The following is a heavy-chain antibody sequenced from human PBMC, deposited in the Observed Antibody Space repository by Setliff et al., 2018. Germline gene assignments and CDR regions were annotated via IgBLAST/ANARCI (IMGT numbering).Heavy chain of an antibody. D-gene: IGHD4-17*01. CDR1: GFIFGSYA. V-gene: IGHV3-23*01. Sequence: PGGSLRLSCEGSGFIFGSYAMGWVRQAPGKGLEWLSSISGDGDTTYNADSVNGRFTISRDNSKNTLYLQMNSLRAEDTAVYYCARARNKYGAFDYWGQGTLVTVSS. J-gene: IGHJ4*02. CDR2: ISGDGDTT. CDR3: ARARNKYGAFDY.